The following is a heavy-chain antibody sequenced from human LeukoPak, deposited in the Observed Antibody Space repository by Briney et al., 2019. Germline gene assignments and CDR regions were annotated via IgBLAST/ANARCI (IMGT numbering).Heavy chain of an antibody. V-gene: IGHV3-7*01. CDR3: ARYRRLRYFDWFGY. CDR2: IKQDGSEK. J-gene: IGHJ4*02. Sequence: GGSLRLSCAASGFTFSSYWMSWVRQAPGKGLEWVANIKQDGSEKYYVDSVKGRFTISRDNAKNSLYLQMSSLRAEDTAVYYCARYRRLRYFDWFGYWGQGTLVTVSA. CDR1: GFTFSSYW. D-gene: IGHD3-9*01.